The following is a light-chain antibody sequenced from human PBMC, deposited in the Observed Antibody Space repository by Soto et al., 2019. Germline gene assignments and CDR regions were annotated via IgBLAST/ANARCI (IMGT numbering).Light chain of an antibody. J-gene: IGKJ1*01. CDR2: GAS. V-gene: IGKV3D-15*01. CDR3: QQYAHWWA. CDR1: QRVKRF. Sequence: VVMTQSPATLSVSPGERATISCRASQRVKRFLAWYQQKPGQTPRLLIYGASTSATGIPARFSGSGAETEFTLTINSLQSEDSALYYCQQYAHWWAFDQGTKVEI.